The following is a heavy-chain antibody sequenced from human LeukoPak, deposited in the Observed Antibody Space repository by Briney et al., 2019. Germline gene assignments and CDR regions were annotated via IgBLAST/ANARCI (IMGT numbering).Heavy chain of an antibody. CDR3: AKDTVAVAALFDP. D-gene: IGHD6-19*01. V-gene: IGHV3-23*01. CDR2: ISGGGSST. CDR1: GFTFSSYA. Sequence: QSGGSLRLSCAASGFTFSSYAMSWVRQAPGKGLEWLSSISGGGSSTYYADSVKGRFTISRDNSKNTLYLQMNSLRAEDTAVYYCAKDTVAVAALFDPWGQGTLVTVSS. J-gene: IGHJ5*02.